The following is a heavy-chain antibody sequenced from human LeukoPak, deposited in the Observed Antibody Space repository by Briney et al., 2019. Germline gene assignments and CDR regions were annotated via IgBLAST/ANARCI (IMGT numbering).Heavy chain of an antibody. Sequence: SETLSLTCTVSGGSISSYYWSWIRQPPGKGLERIGYIYYSGSTKYNPSLKSRVTISVDTSKNQFSLKLSSVTAADTAVYYCARRGGYCSGGSCELDYWGQGTLVTVSS. CDR2: IYYSGST. CDR3: ARRGGYCSGGSCELDY. J-gene: IGHJ4*02. V-gene: IGHV4-59*08. D-gene: IGHD2-15*01. CDR1: GGSISSYY.